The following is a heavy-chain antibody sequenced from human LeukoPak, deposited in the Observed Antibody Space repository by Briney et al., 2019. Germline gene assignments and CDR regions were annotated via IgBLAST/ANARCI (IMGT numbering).Heavy chain of an antibody. D-gene: IGHD6-19*01. CDR2: IGNSDGAI. CDR1: EFIFSGYE. V-gene: IGHV3-48*03. Sequence: GGSLRLSCAASEFIFSGYEMNWVRQPPGKGLEWISYIGNSDGAIDYADSVKGRFTISKDNAKNSVYLQMDNLRADDTAVYYCAREQWYRLDYWGQGSLVTVSS. CDR3: AREQWYRLDY. J-gene: IGHJ4*02.